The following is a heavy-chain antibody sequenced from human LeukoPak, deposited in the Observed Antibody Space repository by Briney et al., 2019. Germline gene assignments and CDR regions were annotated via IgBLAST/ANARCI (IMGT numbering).Heavy chain of an antibody. CDR3: ARDQCTSASCYSN. CDR1: ALTVSRNH. V-gene: IGHV3-66*02. D-gene: IGHD2-2*02. Sequence: GGSLTLSCAASALTVSRNHMSWVRQAPGKGLEWVSVIYSGGETYYGESVKGRVTISRDNSKNTLYLQMNSLRDEDTAVYYCARDQCTSASCYSNCGQGSLVTVSS. CDR2: IYSGGET. J-gene: IGHJ1*01.